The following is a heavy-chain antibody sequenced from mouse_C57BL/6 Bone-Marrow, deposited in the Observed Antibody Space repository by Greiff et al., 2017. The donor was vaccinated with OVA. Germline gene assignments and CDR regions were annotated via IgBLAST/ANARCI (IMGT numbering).Heavy chain of an antibody. CDR2: IHPNSGST. CDR3: NYYGSSPYWYCDV. D-gene: IGHD1-1*01. CDR1: GYTFTSYW. J-gene: IGHJ1*03. Sequence: QVQLQQPGAELVKPGASVKLSCKASGYTFTSYWMHWVKQRPGQGLEWIGMIHPNSGSTNYNEKFKSKATLTVDKSSSTAYMQLSSLTSEDSAVYYCNYYGSSPYWYCDVWGTGTTVTVSS. V-gene: IGHV1-64*01.